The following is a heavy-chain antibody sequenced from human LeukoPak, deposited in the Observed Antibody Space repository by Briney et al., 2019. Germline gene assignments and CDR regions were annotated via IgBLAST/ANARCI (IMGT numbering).Heavy chain of an antibody. D-gene: IGHD1-26*01. J-gene: IGHJ5*02. CDR3: ARSRAFNSGAFDP. CDR2: IHHSGST. CDR1: GGSISSGNYY. Sequence: SETLSLTCTVSGGSISSGNYYWRWIRQHPGKGLEWIGYIHHSGSTYYNPSLKSRVIISVDTSKNQFSLKLNSVTAADTAVYYCARSRAFNSGAFDPWGQGSLVTVSS. V-gene: IGHV4-31*03.